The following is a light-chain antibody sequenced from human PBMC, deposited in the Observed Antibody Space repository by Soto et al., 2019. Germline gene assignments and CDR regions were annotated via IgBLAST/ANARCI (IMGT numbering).Light chain of an antibody. CDR3: QSYDSSLSRLV. CDR2: VSS. Sequence: QSVLTQAPSVSEAPSQRVTISCSGSSSNIGNNAVNWYQQLPGKAPKLLIYVSSDRPSEVPDRFSGSKSGASASLAITGLQVEDEADYYCQSYDSSLSRLVFGGGTKVTVL. J-gene: IGLJ2*01. V-gene: IGLV1-36*01. CDR1: SSNIGNNA.